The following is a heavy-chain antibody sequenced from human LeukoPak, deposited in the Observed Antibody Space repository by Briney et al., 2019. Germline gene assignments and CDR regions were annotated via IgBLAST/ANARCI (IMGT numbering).Heavy chain of an antibody. J-gene: IGHJ4*02. CDR2: ISTSSGYI. CDR3: VRGKKPGWDMSYFDY. CDR1: GFIFSSYV. V-gene: IGHV3-21*06. Sequence: GGSLRLSCEASGFIFSSYVMGWVRQAPGKGLEWVSSISTSSGYIFYADSLKGRVTISRDNAKNSLYLQMNSLRAEDTAVYYCVRGKKPGWDMSYFDYWGQGILVTVSS. D-gene: IGHD1-14*01.